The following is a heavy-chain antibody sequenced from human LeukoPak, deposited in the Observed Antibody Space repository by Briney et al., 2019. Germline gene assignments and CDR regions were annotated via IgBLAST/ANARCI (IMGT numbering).Heavy chain of an antibody. CDR1: GFTFSSYS. D-gene: IGHD5-12*01. CDR3: ARVERGYSGYDLDY. CDR2: ISSSSSYM. V-gene: IGHV3-21*01. Sequence: PGGSLRLSCAASGFTFSSYSMNWVRQAPGKGLEWVSSISSSSSYMYYADSVKGRFTISRDNAKNSLYLQMNSLRAEDTAVYYCARVERGYSGYDLDYWGQGTLVTVSS. J-gene: IGHJ4*02.